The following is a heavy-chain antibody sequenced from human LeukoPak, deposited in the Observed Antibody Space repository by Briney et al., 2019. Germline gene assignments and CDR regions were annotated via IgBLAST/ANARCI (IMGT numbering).Heavy chain of an antibody. CDR2: IIPILGIA. CDR1: GGTFSSYA. D-gene: IGHD2-21*02. J-gene: IGHJ5*02. Sequence: SVKVSCKASGGTFSSYAISWVRQAPGQGLEWMGRIIPILGIANYAQKFQGRVTITADKSTSTAYMELSSLRSEDTAVYYCARVSPTEDWFDPWGQGTLVTVSX. V-gene: IGHV1-69*04. CDR3: ARVSPTEDWFDP.